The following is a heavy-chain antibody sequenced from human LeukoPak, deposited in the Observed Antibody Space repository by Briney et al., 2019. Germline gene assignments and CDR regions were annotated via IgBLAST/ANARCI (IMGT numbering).Heavy chain of an antibody. Sequence: AETLSLTCTVSGGSISSYYRSWIRQPPGKGLEWIGYIYYSGSTNYNPSLKSRVTISVDTSKNQFSLKLSSVTAADTAVYYCARDRRVNYYDSSGTFDYWGQGTLVTVSS. CDR2: IYYSGST. D-gene: IGHD3-22*01. V-gene: IGHV4-59*01. CDR1: GGSISSYY. CDR3: ARDRRVNYYDSSGTFDY. J-gene: IGHJ4*02.